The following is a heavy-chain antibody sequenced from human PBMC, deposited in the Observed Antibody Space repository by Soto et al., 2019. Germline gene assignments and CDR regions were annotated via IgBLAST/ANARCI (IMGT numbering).Heavy chain of an antibody. J-gene: IGHJ6*02. Sequence: PGGSLKLSCAASGFSFSNYGMHWVRQAPGKGLEYVSAISSNGGTTYYANSVKGRFTISRDNSKNTLYLQMNSLRAEDTAVYYCAKVDFDYYHYDGMDVWGQGTTVTVSS. V-gene: IGHV3-64*01. CDR2: ISSNGGTT. CDR3: AKVDFDYYHYDGMDV. D-gene: IGHD3-9*01. CDR1: GFSFSNYG.